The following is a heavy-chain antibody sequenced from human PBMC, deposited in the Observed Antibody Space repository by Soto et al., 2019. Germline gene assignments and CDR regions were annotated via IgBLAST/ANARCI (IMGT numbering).Heavy chain of an antibody. D-gene: IGHD2-15*01. CDR3: ARANVGPPGGGSWTMPFDF. J-gene: IGHJ4*02. Sequence: SETLSLTCSVSGGSVSNYYWSWFRQPAGKGLEWIGRIYTGGSTNYNPSLKSRVTLSVDTSKNQFSLRLTSVTAADTAVYYCARANVGPPGGGSWTMPFDFWGQGTLVTAPQ. V-gene: IGHV4-4*07. CDR1: GGSVSNYY. CDR2: IYTGGST.